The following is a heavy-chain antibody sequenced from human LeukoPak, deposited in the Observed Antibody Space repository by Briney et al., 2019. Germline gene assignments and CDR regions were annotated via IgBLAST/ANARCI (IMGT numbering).Heavy chain of an antibody. D-gene: IGHD3-16*01. CDR1: GGSFSGYY. CDR3: ARGGVFDY. CDR2: INHSGST. V-gene: IGHV4-34*01. Sequence: PSETLSLTCAVYGGSFSGYYWSWIRQPPGKGLEWIGEINHSGSTNYNPSLKSRVTISVDTSKNQFSLKLSSVTAADTAVYYCARGGVFDYWGQRTLVTVSS. J-gene: IGHJ4*02.